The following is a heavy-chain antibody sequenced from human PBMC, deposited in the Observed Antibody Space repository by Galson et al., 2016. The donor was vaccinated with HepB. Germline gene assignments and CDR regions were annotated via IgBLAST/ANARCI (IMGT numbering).Heavy chain of an antibody. CDR3: ARGIVWSYFDF. CDR2: IVPILGMS. V-gene: IGHV1-69*04. CDR1: GGTFSSYA. D-gene: IGHD2-21*01. J-gene: IGHJ2*01. Sequence: SVKVSCKASGGTFSSYAFSWVRQAPGQGLEWMGRIVPILGMSNNAQKFQGRVTITADKSTSTVYMELSSLRSEDTAVYYCARGIVWSYFDFWGRGTLVTVSS.